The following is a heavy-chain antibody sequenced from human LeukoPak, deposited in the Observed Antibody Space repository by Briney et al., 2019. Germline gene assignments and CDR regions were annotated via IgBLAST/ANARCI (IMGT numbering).Heavy chain of an antibody. CDR1: GFTFSSYE. Sequence: GGSLRLSCAASGFTFSSYEMNWVRQAPGKGLEWVSSISSSSSYIYYADSVKGRFTISRDNAKNSLYLQMNSLRAEDTAVYYCASGAPYLPYGDHPYYFDYWGQGTLVTVSS. CDR3: ASGAPYLPYGDHPYYFDY. V-gene: IGHV3-21*01. CDR2: ISSSSSYI. J-gene: IGHJ4*02. D-gene: IGHD4-17*01.